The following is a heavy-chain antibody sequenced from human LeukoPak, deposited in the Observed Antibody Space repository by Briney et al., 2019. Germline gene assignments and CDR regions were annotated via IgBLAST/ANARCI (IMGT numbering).Heavy chain of an antibody. CDR2: IGIDSGNT. V-gene: IGHV3-48*01. Sequence: GGSLRLSCAASGFTFSDYSMNWVSQAPGKGLEWISYIGIDSGNTNYADSVKGRITISGDKAKNSLYLQMNSLRVEDTAVYYSARDYKYAFDNWGQGTLVTVSS. D-gene: IGHD5-24*01. CDR3: ARDYKYAFDN. J-gene: IGHJ4*02. CDR1: GFTFSDYS.